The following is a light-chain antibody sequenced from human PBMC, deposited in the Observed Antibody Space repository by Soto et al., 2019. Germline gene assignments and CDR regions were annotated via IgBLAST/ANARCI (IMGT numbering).Light chain of an antibody. V-gene: IGKV3D-11*02. Sequence: EIVLTQSPATLSLSPGERATLSCRASQSLDSYLAWYQQKPGQAPRLLIYDASNRATGVPARFSGSGAGTDFTLTINSLEPEDFAVYYCHQRWSWPITFGGGTKVEIK. CDR1: QSLDSY. CDR2: DAS. CDR3: HQRWSWPIT. J-gene: IGKJ4*01.